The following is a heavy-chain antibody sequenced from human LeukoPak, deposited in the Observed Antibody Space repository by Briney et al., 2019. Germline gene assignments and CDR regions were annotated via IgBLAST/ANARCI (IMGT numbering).Heavy chain of an antibody. Sequence: GASVKVSCKASGYTFTSYGISWVRQAPGQGLEWMGWISAYNGNRNYAQKLQGRVTMTTDTSTSTAYMELRSLRSDDTAVYYCARDMYSSSWYLGERLFDYWGQGTLVTVSS. V-gene: IGHV1-18*01. CDR1: GYTFTSYG. D-gene: IGHD6-13*01. J-gene: IGHJ4*02. CDR2: ISAYNGNR. CDR3: ARDMYSSSWYLGERLFDY.